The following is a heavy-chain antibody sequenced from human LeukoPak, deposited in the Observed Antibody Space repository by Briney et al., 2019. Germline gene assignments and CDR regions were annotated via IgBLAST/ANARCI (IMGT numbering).Heavy chain of an antibody. D-gene: IGHD5-24*01. J-gene: IGHJ4*02. CDR2: IYYSGST. CDR3: ARDGDGYNPFDY. Sequence: SETLSLTCTVSGGSISSYYWSWIRQPPGKGLEWIGYIYYSGSTNYNPSLKSRVTISVDPSKNQFSLKLSSVTAADTAVYYCARDGDGYNPFDYWGQGTLVTVSS. V-gene: IGHV4-59*01. CDR1: GGSISSYY.